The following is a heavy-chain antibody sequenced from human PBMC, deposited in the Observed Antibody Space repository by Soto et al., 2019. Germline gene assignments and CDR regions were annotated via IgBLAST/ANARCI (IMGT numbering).Heavy chain of an antibody. Sequence: GFCCRWIRQPPGKGLEWIVEINHSGSTNYNPSLKSRVTISVDTSKNQFSLKLSSVTSAYSAVYYCARAHSSGPAVWGQGTLVTVSS. CDR2: INHSGST. CDR1: GFC. CDR3: ARAHSSGPAV. D-gene: IGHD6-19*01. J-gene: IGHJ4*02. V-gene: IGHV4-34*01.